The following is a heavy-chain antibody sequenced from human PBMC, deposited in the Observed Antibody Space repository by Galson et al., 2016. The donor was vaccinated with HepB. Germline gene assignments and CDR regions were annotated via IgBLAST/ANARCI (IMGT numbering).Heavy chain of an antibody. CDR3: TKDALAADH. D-gene: IGHD6-19*01. Sequence: SLRLSCAASGFTFSSYGMHWVRQAPGKGLEWVAVIWYDGSNKYYADSVKGRFTISRDNSKNTLYLQMNSLTADDTAVYYCTKDALAADHWGQGTLVTVSS. J-gene: IGHJ5*02. CDR2: IWYDGSNK. CDR1: GFTFSSYG. V-gene: IGHV3-33*06.